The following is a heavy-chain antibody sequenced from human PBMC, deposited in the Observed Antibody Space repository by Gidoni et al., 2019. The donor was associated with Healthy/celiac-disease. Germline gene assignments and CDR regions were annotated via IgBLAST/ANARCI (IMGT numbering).Heavy chain of an antibody. Sequence: QVQLVQSGAEVKKPGSSVKVSCKASGGPFGSYAISWVRQSPGQGLEWMGGIIPIFGTANYAQKFQGRVTITADESTSTAYMELSSLRSEDTAVYYCARDVRSSSWSRESWFDPWGQGTLVTVSS. CDR3: ARDVRSSSWSRESWFDP. CDR2: IIPIFGTA. J-gene: IGHJ5*02. V-gene: IGHV1-69*01. D-gene: IGHD6-13*01. CDR1: GGPFGSYA.